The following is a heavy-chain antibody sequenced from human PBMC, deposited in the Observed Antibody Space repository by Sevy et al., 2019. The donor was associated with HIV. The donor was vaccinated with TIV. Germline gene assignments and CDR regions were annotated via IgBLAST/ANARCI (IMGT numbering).Heavy chain of an antibody. CDR1: GFTFSSCA. CDR3: AKSAGRGDYNQYFDY. V-gene: IGHV3-23*01. D-gene: IGHD3-9*01. J-gene: IGHJ4*02. Sequence: GVSLRLSCAASGFTFSSCAMSWVRQAPGKGLEWVSGISGSGGTTYYTDSLKGRFTISRDNSKNTLYLQMNSLRAEDTAVYYCAKSAGRGDYNQYFDYWGQGTLVTVSS. CDR2: ISGSGGTT.